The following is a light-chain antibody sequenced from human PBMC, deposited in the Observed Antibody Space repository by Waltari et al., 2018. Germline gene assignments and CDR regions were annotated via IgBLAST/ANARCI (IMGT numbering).Light chain of an antibody. CDR3: QQRHNWPLT. CDR2: DTS. J-gene: IGKJ4*01. Sequence: EIVLTQSPATLSLSPGERATLSCRASQSVRSYLAWSQQNPGQAPRPLITDTSNRATGIPARFSGSGSWKDFSLSISSLEPEDFAVYYCQQRHNWPLTFGGGTKVEIK. V-gene: IGKV3-11*01. CDR1: QSVRSY.